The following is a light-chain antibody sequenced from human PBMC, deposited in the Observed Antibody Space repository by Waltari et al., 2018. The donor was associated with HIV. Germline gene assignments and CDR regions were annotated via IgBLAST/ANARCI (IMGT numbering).Light chain of an antibody. J-gene: IGKJ4*01. CDR3: QQTNSFPPT. V-gene: IGKV1-12*01. CDR2: SAS. CDR1: QAISTR. Sequence: DTQLTQPPSSVSASVGHRVTTPCRASQAISTRLAWYQQKPGKGPRLLVYSASSLQSGVPSRFSGSGSGTDFILTINSLQPEDFATYYCQQTNSFPPTFGGGTKVEIK.